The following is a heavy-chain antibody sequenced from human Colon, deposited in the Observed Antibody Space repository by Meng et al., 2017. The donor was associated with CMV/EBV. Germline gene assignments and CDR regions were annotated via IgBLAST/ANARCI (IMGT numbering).Heavy chain of an antibody. CDR3: ARPSAPQYSDYVLL. CDR1: GFAFSIYW. D-gene: IGHD4-11*01. J-gene: IGHJ4*02. CDR2: INSDGTTT. V-gene: IGHV3-74*01. Sequence: GESLKISCAASGFAFSIYWMHWVRQVPGKGLEWVARINSDGTTTTYADSVKGRFIVSRDNPKSTVYLQMHSLKGEDTAVYFCARPSAPQYSDYVLLWGQGTLVTVSS.